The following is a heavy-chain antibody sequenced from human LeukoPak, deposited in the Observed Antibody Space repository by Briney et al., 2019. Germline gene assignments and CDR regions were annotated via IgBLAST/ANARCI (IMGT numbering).Heavy chain of an antibody. V-gene: IGHV4-61*02. Sequence: SQTLSLTCTVSGGSISSGSYYWSWIRQPAGKGLEWIGRIYTSGSTNYNPSLKSRVTISVDTSKNQFSLKLSSVTAADTAVYYRARARFGVTSSFYYYYMDVWGKGTTVTVSS. D-gene: IGHD2-2*01. CDR3: ARARFGVTSSFYYYYMDV. J-gene: IGHJ6*03. CDR1: GGSISSGSYY. CDR2: IYTSGST.